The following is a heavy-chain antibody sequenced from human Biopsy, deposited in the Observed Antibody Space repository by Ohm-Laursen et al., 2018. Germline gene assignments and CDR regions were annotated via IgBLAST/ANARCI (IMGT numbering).Heavy chain of an antibody. J-gene: IGHJ3*01. Sequence: GSSVKVSCKASGVTFDTYAFGWVRQAPGQGLEWMGGRIPYFNTIYYARNFQDRAVITADRSARTTDTQLSGLRPDDTAVYYCVGGQRGPPIGVTVPGDAFDLWGPGTMVTVSP. CDR1: GVTFDTYA. V-gene: IGHV1-69*01. CDR3: VGGQRGPPIGVTVPGDAFDL. CDR2: RIPYFNTI. D-gene: IGHD2/OR15-2a*01.